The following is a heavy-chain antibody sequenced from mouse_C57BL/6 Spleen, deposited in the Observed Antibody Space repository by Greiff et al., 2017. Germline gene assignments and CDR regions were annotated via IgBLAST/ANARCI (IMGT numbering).Heavy chain of an antibody. V-gene: IGHV1-82*01. Sequence: QVHVKQSGPELVKPGASVTISCKASGYAFSSSWMNWVKQRPGKGLEWIGRIDPGAGDTNYNGKFKGKATLTAAKSSSTAYMQLSSLTSEDSAVYLCAREGGRMDYWGQGTSVTVSS. CDR1: GYAFSSSW. CDR2: IDPGAGDT. J-gene: IGHJ4*01. CDR3: AREGGRMDY.